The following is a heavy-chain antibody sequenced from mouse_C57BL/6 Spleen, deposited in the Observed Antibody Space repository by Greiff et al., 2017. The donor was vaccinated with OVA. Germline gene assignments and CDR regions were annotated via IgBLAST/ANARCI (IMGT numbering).Heavy chain of an antibody. CDR2: IDPSDSYT. V-gene: IGHV1-69*01. CDR1: GYTFTSYW. CDR3: ARPSTVVAPDFDV. J-gene: IGHJ1*03. Sequence: QVQLQQPGAELVMPGASVKLSCKASGYTFTSYWMHWVKQRPGQGLEWIGEIDPSDSYTNYNQKFKGKSTLTVDKSSSTAYMQLSSLTSEDSAVDDCARPSTVVAPDFDVWGTGTTVTVSS. D-gene: IGHD1-1*01.